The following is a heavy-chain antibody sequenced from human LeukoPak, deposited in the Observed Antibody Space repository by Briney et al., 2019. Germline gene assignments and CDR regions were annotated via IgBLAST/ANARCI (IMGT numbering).Heavy chain of an antibody. D-gene: IGHD6-19*01. Sequence: GGSLRLSCAASGFTFSNYVMSWVRQAPGKGLEWVSAISGSGGSTYYADSVKGRFTISRDNSKNTLYLQMNSLRAEDTAVYYCAKAPTKVAGRYYFDYWGQGTLVTVSS. J-gene: IGHJ4*02. CDR1: GFTFSNYV. CDR2: ISGSGGST. CDR3: AKAPTKVAGRYYFDY. V-gene: IGHV3-23*01.